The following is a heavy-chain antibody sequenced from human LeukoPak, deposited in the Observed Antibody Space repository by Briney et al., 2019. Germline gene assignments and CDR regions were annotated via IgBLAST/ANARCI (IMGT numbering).Heavy chain of an antibody. CDR2: IYSGGSS. D-gene: IGHD3-22*01. J-gene: IGHJ2*01. V-gene: IGHV3-53*01. Sequence: GGSLRLSCAASGFTVSSNYMSWVRQAPGEGLEWVSVIYSGGSSYYADSVKGRFTISRDNSKNTLYLQMNSLRAEDTAVYYCARDTTNYYDSSGYYYYWYFDLWGRGTLVTVSS. CDR3: ARDTTNYYDSSGYYYYWYFDL. CDR1: GFTVSSNY.